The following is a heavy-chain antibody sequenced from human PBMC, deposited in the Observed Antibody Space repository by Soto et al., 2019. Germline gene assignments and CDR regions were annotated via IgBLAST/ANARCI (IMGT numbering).Heavy chain of an antibody. J-gene: IGHJ4*02. Sequence: PSETLSLTCTVSGGSISSYYWSWIRQPPGKGLEWIGYIYYSGSTDYNPSLKSRVTISVDTSKNQFSLKLSSVTAADTAVYYCARDGLATSFDYWGQGTLVTVSS. V-gene: IGHV4-59*01. CDR3: ARDGLATSFDY. CDR2: IYYSGST. D-gene: IGHD6-19*01. CDR1: GGSISSYY.